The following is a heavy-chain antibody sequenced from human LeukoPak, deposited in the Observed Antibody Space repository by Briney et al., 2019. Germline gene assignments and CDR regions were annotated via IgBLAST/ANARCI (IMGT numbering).Heavy chain of an antibody. J-gene: IGHJ4*02. CDR1: GGSFSGYY. CDR2: INHSGST. D-gene: IGHD4-17*01. CDR3: ARAVTTVTTPNYFDY. Sequence: PSETLSLTCAVYGGSFSGYYWSWIRQPPGKGLEWIGEINHSGSTNYNPPLKSRVTISVDTSKNQFSLKLSSVTAADTAVYYCARAVTTVTTPNYFDYWAREPWSPSPQ. V-gene: IGHV4-34*01.